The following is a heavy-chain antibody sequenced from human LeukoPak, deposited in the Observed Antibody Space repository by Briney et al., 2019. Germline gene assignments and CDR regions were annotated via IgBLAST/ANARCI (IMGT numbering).Heavy chain of an antibody. J-gene: IGHJ5*02. CDR2: IWYDGSNK. CDR3: AREGYLGYCSGGSCFNWFDP. D-gene: IGHD2-15*01. V-gene: IGHV3-33*01. Sequence: PGGSLRLSCAASGFTFSSYGMHWVRQAPGKGLEWVAVIWYDGSNKYYADSVKGRFTISRDNSKNTLYLQMNSLRAEDTAVYYCAREGYLGYCSGGSCFNWFDPWSQGTLVTVSS. CDR1: GFTFSSYG.